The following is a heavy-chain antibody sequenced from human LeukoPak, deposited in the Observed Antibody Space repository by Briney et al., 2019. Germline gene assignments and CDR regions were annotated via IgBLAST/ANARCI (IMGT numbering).Heavy chain of an antibody. D-gene: IGHD4-17*01. J-gene: IGHJ4*02. Sequence: ASAKVSCKVSGYTLTELSMHWVRQAPGKGLEWMGGFDPEDGETIYAQKFQGRVTMTEDTSTDTAYMELSSLRSEDTAVYYCATHRGYGDYVGFDYWGQGTLVTVSS. CDR2: FDPEDGET. CDR1: GYTLTELS. CDR3: ATHRGYGDYVGFDY. V-gene: IGHV1-24*01.